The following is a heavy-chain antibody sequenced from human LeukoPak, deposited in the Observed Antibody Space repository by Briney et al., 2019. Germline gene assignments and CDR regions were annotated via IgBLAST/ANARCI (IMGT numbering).Heavy chain of an antibody. CDR3: ARVFTIFGVVIQYNWFDP. CDR1: GFTFSSYS. J-gene: IGHJ5*02. Sequence: GGSLRLSCAASGFTFSSYSMNWVRQAPGKGLEWVSSISSSSSYIYYADSVKGRFTISRDNAKNSLYLQMNSLRAEDTAVYYCARVFTIFGVVIQYNWFDPRGQGTLVTVSS. CDR2: ISSSSSYI. D-gene: IGHD3-3*01. V-gene: IGHV3-21*01.